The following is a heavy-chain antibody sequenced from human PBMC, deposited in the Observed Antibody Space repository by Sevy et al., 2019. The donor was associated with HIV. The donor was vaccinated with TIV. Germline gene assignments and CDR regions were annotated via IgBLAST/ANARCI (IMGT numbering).Heavy chain of an antibody. Sequence: GGSLRLSCADSGFTFSNAWMSWVRQAPGKGLEWVGRIKSKTDGGTTDYAAPVKGRFTISRDDSKNTLYLQMNSLKTEDTAVYYCTTISYGSGALYYYYGMDVWGQGTTVTVSS. J-gene: IGHJ6*02. CDR1: GFTFSNAW. D-gene: IGHD5-18*01. V-gene: IGHV3-15*01. CDR2: IKSKTDGGTT. CDR3: TTISYGSGALYYYYGMDV.